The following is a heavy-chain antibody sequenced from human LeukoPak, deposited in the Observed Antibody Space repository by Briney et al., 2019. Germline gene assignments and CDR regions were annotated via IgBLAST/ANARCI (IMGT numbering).Heavy chain of an antibody. CDR1: GGSFSGYY. CDR2: INHSGST. V-gene: IGHV4-34*01. D-gene: IGHD5-12*01. J-gene: IGHJ4*02. CDR3: ARLKYSGYDHGVFDY. Sequence: SETLSLTCAVYGGSFSGYYWSWIRQPPGKGLEWIGEINHSGSTNYNPSLKSRVTISVDTSKNQFSLKLSSVTAADTAVYYCARLKYSGYDHGVFDYWGQGTLVTVSS.